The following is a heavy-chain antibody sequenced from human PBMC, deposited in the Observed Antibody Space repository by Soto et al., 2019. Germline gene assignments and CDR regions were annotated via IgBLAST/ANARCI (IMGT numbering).Heavy chain of an antibody. V-gene: IGHV1-3*01. D-gene: IGHD2-21*01. CDR3: ARTPDSYTQYYFDY. J-gene: IGHJ4*02. CDR1: GYTFTSYA. Sequence: QVPLVQSGAEVKKPGASVKVSCKASGYTFTSYAMHWVRQAPGQRLEWMGWINAGNGNTKYSQKFQGRVTITRDTSASTAYMELSSLRSEDTAAYYCARTPDSYTQYYFDYWGQGTLVTVSS. CDR2: INAGNGNT.